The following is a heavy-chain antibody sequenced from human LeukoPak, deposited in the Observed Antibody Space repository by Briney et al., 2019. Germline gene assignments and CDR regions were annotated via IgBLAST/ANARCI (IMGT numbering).Heavy chain of an antibody. Sequence: GASVKVSCKASGYTFTGYYMHWVRQAPGQGLEWMGWINPNSGGTNYAQKFQGRVTMTRDTSISTAYMELSRLRSDDTAVYYCAREGQRGAVAALDAFDIWGQGTMVTVSS. D-gene: IGHD6-19*01. V-gene: IGHV1-2*02. CDR3: AREGQRGAVAALDAFDI. CDR1: GYTFTGYY. J-gene: IGHJ3*02. CDR2: INPNSGGT.